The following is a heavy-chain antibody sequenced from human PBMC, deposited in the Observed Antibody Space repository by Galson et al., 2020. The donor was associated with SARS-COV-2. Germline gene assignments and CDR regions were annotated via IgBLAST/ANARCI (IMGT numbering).Heavy chain of an antibody. CDR3: ARDLFVGMPDY. V-gene: IGHV3-7*04. CDR2: IKQDGSEK. D-gene: IGHD7-27*01. J-gene: IGHJ4*01. Sequence: QLGESLKIYCAASGFTFSSYWMSWVRQAPGKGLEWVANIKQDGSEKYYVDSVKGRFTISRDNAKNSLYLQMNSLRAEDTAVYYCARDLFVGMPDYWGHGTLVTVSA. CDR1: GFTFSSYW.